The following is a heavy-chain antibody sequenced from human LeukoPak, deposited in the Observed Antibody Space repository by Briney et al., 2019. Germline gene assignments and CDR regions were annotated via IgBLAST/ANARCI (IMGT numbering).Heavy chain of an antibody. V-gene: IGHV4-39*01. CDR2: IYYSGST. D-gene: IGHD3-10*01. Sequence: PSETLSLSCTVSGGSISSSSYYWGWIRQPPGKGLEWIGSIYYSGSTYYNPSLKSRVTISVDTPKNQFSLKLSSVTAADTAVYYCARLLVVRGVMDWGQGTLVTVSS. CDR3: ARLLVVRGVMD. CDR1: GGSISSSSYY. J-gene: IGHJ4*02.